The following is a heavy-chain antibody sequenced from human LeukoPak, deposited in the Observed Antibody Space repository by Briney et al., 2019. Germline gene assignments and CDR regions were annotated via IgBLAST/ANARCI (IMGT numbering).Heavy chain of an antibody. Sequence: GGSLRLSCAASGFTFSSYSMNWVRQAPGKGLEWVSVIYSGGSTYYAHSVKGRFTISRDNSKNTLYLQMNSLRAEDTAVYYCAREYGDYLDYWGQGTLVTVSS. CDR3: AREYGDYLDY. J-gene: IGHJ4*02. D-gene: IGHD4-17*01. CDR1: GFTFSSYS. CDR2: IYSGGST. V-gene: IGHV3-66*01.